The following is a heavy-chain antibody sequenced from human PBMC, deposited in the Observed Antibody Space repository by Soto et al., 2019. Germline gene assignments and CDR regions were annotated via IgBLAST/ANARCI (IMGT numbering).Heavy chain of an antibody. V-gene: IGHV3-30-3*01. D-gene: IGHD1-1*01. J-gene: IGHJ3*02. Sequence: QVQLVESGGGVVQPGRSLRLSCAASGFTFSSYAMHWVRQAPGKGLEWVAVISYDGSNKYYADSVKGRFTISRDNSKNTXXLQMNSLRAEDTAVYYCARDMGQLELLEGDDAFDIWGQGTMVTVSS. CDR2: ISYDGSNK. CDR3: ARDMGQLELLEGDDAFDI. CDR1: GFTFSSYA.